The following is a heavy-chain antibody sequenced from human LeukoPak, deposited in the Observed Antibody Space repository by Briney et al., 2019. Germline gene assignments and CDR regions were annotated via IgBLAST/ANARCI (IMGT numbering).Heavy chain of an antibody. CDR2: IYYSGST. CDR1: GGSISSYY. D-gene: IGHD3-22*01. Sequence: SETLSLTCTVSGGSISSYYWSWIRQPPGKGLEWIGYIYYSGSTNYNPSHKSRVTISVDTSKNQFSLKLSSVTAADTAVYYCARYYYDSSGYYYYFDYWGQGTLVTVSS. CDR3: ARYYYDSSGYYYYFDY. J-gene: IGHJ4*02. V-gene: IGHV4-59*01.